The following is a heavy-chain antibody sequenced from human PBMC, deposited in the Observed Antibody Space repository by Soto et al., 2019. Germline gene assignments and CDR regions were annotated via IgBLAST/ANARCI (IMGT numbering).Heavy chain of an antibody. Sequence: GGSLRLSCEATGFTFSSHEMNWIRQTPGKRLEWIAEISGSGSTINYADSVKGRFTISRDNVQRTLHLQMDSLRVEDTGVYYCARGGVYWGRGTLVTVSS. V-gene: IGHV3-48*03. CDR3: ARGGVY. J-gene: IGHJ1*01. CDR1: GFTFSSHE. CDR2: ISGSGSTI. D-gene: IGHD2-8*01.